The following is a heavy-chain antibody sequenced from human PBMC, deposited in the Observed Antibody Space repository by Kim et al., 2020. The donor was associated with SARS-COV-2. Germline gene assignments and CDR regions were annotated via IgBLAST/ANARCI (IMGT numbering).Heavy chain of an antibody. CDR1: GFTFSSYA. J-gene: IGHJ4*02. CDR2: ISGSGNTT. V-gene: IGHV3-23*01. D-gene: IGHD3-22*01. CDR3: ANPTGQHYYDSSGYTYDY. Sequence: GGSLRLSCAASGFTFSSYAMSWVRQAPGKGLEWVSAISGSGNTTYFADSVKGRFTISRDNSKNTLYLQMNSLRAEDTAVYYCANPTGQHYYDSSGYTYDYWGQGTLVTVSS.